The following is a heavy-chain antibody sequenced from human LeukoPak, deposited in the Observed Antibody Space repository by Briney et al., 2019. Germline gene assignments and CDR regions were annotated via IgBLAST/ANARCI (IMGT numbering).Heavy chain of an antibody. J-gene: IGHJ5*02. D-gene: IGHD3-10*01. CDR2: IKSKTDGGTT. CDR3: SFYYFGTRRFHP. CDR1: GFTFSNAW. Sequence: GGSLRLSCAASGFTFSNAWMSWVHQAPGKGLEWVGRIKSKTDGGTTDYAAPVKRRFTISRDESKNTLNQQINSLKTDDTVVYYCSFYYFGTRRFHPWGRGTVVTVSS. V-gene: IGHV3-15*01.